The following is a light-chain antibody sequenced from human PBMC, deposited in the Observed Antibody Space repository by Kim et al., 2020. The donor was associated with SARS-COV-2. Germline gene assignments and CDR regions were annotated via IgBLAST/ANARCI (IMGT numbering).Light chain of an antibody. V-gene: IGKV1-12*01. CDR3: QQANSFPLT. CDR2: TAC. Sequence: SLVVRITLSCRASQAVCTWFVWYNQKTGEAPTLLLYTACSLKRGVPSSYIGSGGGTAFMLTTSSLQPEELATDYCQQANSFPLTVGEGTKVDIK. CDR1: QAVCTW. J-gene: IGKJ4*01.